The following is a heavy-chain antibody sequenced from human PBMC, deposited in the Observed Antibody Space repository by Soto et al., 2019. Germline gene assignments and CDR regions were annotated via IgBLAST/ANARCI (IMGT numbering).Heavy chain of an antibody. V-gene: IGHV1-18*01. CDR2: ISAYNGNT. CDR3: ARVSPSSRAAEP. J-gene: IGHJ4*02. Sequence: TSYGISWVRQAPGQGLEWMGWISAYNGNTNYAQSLQGRVTMTTDTSTTTAYMELRSLKSDDTAVYYCARVSPSSRAAEPWGQGTLVTVSS. D-gene: IGHD6-13*01. CDR1: TSYG.